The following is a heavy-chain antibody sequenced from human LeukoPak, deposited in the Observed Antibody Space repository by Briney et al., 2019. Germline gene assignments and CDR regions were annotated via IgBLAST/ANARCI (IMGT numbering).Heavy chain of an antibody. CDR3: ARAHYGNGY. CDR2: IKHDGSEK. J-gene: IGHJ4*02. Sequence: GGSLRLSCVVSGFSFSSYWMSSVRQAPGEGLEWVANIKHDGSEKYYVDSVQGRFTISRDNAKNSLFLQMNSLRAEDTAVYYCARAHYGNGYWGQGTLVTVSS. D-gene: IGHD4-17*01. V-gene: IGHV3-7*01. CDR1: GFSFSSYW.